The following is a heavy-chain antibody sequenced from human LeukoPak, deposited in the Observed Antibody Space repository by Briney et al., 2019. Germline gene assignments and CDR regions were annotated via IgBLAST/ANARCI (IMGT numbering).Heavy chain of an antibody. V-gene: IGHV4-59*08. D-gene: IGHD3-9*01. CDR1: GGSITGYY. Sequence: PSETLSLTCTVSGGSITGYYWSWIRQPPGKGLEWIGYIYYSGSTNYNPSLKSRLTISVDTSKNQFSLKLSSVTAADTAVYYCATLTKFLTGYYPTPWGQGTLVTVSS. CDR3: ATLTKFLTGYYPTP. CDR2: IYYSGST. J-gene: IGHJ5*02.